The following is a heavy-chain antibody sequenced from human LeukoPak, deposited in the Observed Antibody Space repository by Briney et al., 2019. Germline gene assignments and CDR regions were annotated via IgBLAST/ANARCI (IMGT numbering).Heavy chain of an antibody. Sequence: PGGSLRLSCAASGFTFNNYWMSWVRQAPGKGLEWVANIKHDGSEKYYVDSVKGRLTISRDNAKNSLYLQMNRLRAEDTAVYYCARSYDYWSTYLDYYYMDVWGKGTTVTVSS. J-gene: IGHJ6*03. D-gene: IGHD3-3*01. CDR2: IKHDGSEK. V-gene: IGHV3-7*01. CDR1: GFTFNNYW. CDR3: ARSYDYWSTYLDYYYMDV.